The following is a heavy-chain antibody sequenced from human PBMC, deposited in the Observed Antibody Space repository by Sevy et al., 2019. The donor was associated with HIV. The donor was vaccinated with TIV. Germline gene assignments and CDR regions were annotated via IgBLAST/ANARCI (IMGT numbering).Heavy chain of an antibody. CDR3: AKAKRFDSSSWFDS. CDR2: SSGSGTSA. CDR1: GFTFSSYA. V-gene: IGHV3-23*01. J-gene: IGHJ5*01. Sequence: GGSLRLSCEVSGFTFSSYAMSWVRQAPGKGLEWVSRSSGSGTSAYYADSVKGRFTVSRDNSRNTLFLEMNDLRVEDTAIYYCAKAKRFDSSSWFDSWGQGTPVTVSS. D-gene: IGHD3-22*01.